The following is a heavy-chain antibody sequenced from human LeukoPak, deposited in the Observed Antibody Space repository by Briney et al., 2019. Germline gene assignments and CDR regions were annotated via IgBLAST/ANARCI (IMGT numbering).Heavy chain of an antibody. CDR1: GGTFSSYA. CDR2: IIPIFGTA. D-gene: IGHD5-18*01. J-gene: IGHJ5*02. Sequence: SVKVSCKASGGTFSSYAISWVRQAPGQGLEWMGGIIPIFGTANYAQKFQGRVTITTDESTSTAYMELSSLRSEDTAVYYCARVWRPRGYSYGGDWFDPWSQGTLVTVSS. V-gene: IGHV1-69*05. CDR3: ARVWRPRGYSYGGDWFDP.